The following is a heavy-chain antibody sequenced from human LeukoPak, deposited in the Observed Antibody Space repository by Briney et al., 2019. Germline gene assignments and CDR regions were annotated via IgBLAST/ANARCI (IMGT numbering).Heavy chain of an antibody. V-gene: IGHV3-23*01. Sequence: GGSLRLSCAASGLTFSSYAMSWVRQAPGKGLEWVSGISAGGGSTYYADSVKGRFTISRDNSKNTLYLQMNSLRAEDTAVYYCAKDDYGDRARYNWFDPWGQGTLVTVSS. CDR3: AKDDYGDRARYNWFDP. CDR2: ISAGGGST. D-gene: IGHD4-17*01. CDR1: GLTFSSYA. J-gene: IGHJ5*02.